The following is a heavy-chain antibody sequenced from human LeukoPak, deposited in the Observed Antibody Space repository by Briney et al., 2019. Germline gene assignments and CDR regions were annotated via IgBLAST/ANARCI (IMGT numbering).Heavy chain of an antibody. Sequence: SETLSLTCTVSGGSISSSSYYWGWIRQPPGKGLEWIGSIYYSGSTYYNPSLKSRVTISVDPSKNQFSLKLSSVTAADTAVYYCARRFVVVTATFKGWFDPWGQGTLVTVSS. CDR3: ARRFVVVTATFKGWFDP. CDR1: GGSISSSSYY. J-gene: IGHJ5*02. V-gene: IGHV4-39*07. CDR2: IYYSGST. D-gene: IGHD2-21*02.